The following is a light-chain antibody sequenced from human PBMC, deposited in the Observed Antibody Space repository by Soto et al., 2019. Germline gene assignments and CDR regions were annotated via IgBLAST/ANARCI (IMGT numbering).Light chain of an antibody. Sequence: DIVMTQSPDSLAVSLGERATINCKSSQSVLYSSNNKNYLVWYQQKPGQPPKLLIYWACTRESGVPDRFSGSGSGTDFTLTISSLQAEDVAVYYCQQYYSAPLTFGGGTKVEI. CDR2: WAC. V-gene: IGKV4-1*01. J-gene: IGKJ4*01. CDR1: QSVLYSSNNKNY. CDR3: QQYYSAPLT.